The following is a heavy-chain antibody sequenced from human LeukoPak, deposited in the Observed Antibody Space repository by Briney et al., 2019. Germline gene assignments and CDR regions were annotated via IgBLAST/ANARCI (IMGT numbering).Heavy chain of an antibody. Sequence: SETLSLTCAVYGGSFSGYYWSWIRQPPGKGLEWIGEINHSGSTNYNPSLKSRVTISVDTSKNQFSLKLSSVAAADTAVYYCARGGITSDYWGQGTLVTVS. J-gene: IGHJ4*02. CDR1: GGSFSGYY. D-gene: IGHD3-16*01. CDR3: ARGGITSDY. V-gene: IGHV4-34*01. CDR2: INHSGST.